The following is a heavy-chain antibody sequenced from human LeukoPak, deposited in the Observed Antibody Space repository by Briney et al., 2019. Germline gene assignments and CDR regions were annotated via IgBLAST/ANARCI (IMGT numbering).Heavy chain of an antibody. V-gene: IGHV3-53*01. CDR2: IYSGGST. CDR3: ASRSGGDYPYFDY. J-gene: IGHJ4*02. Sequence: PGGSLRLSCVASGFTVSRNYMSWVRQAPGKGLEWVSVIYSGGSTYYADSVKGRFTISRDNSKNTLYLQMNSLRVEDTAVYYCASRSGGDYPYFDYWGQGTLVTVSS. D-gene: IGHD4-17*01. CDR1: GFTVSRNY.